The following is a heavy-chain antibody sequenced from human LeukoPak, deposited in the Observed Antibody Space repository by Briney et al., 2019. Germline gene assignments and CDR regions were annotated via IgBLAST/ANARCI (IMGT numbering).Heavy chain of an antibody. Sequence: PGGSLRLSCAASGFTVSSNYMSWVRQPPGKWLEWVSVIYSTGSTYYAASVTGRFTISRDNSKSTLYLQMNRLRGEDTAVYYCARGSSSGFELDYWGQGTLVTVSS. CDR3: ARGSSSGFELDY. V-gene: IGHV3-53*01. D-gene: IGHD6-19*01. J-gene: IGHJ4*02. CDR1: GFTVSSNY. CDR2: IYSTGST.